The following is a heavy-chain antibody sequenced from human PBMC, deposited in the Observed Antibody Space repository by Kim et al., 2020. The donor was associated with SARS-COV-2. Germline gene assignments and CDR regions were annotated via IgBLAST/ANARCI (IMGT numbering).Heavy chain of an antibody. J-gene: IGHJ5*02. CDR3: ARVQDWFDP. V-gene: IGHV3-11*01. D-gene: IGHD2-15*01. CDR2: I. Sequence: ICSADSVKGRFTISRDNAKNSLYLQMNSLRAEDTAVYYCARVQDWFDPWGQGTLVTVSS.